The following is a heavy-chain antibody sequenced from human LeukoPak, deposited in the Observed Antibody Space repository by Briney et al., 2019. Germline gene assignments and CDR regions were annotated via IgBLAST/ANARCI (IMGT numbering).Heavy chain of an antibody. Sequence: SQTLSLTCAISGDSVSSKSAAWNRIRQSPSRGLEWLGRTFYRSKWYNDYAVSVKSRITINPDTSRNQFSLQLNSVTPEDTAVYCCSRGMFGSPYGMDVWGQGTTVTVSS. D-gene: IGHD3-3*02. CDR2: TFYRSKWYN. J-gene: IGHJ6*02. CDR3: SRGMFGSPYGMDV. V-gene: IGHV6-1*01. CDR1: GDSVSSKSAA.